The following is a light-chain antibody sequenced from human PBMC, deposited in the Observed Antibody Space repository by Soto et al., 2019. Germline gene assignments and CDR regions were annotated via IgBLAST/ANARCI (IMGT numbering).Light chain of an antibody. CDR2: SAS. Sequence: DIQLTQSPSFLSAFVGDTVTITCRASQAMSTYLAWYQQKPGKDPKLMIRSASTLQSGVPPRFSGGGSGTECPRTISTRQPDDSGNYYCQQLNGYQLAFGGGTNVEIK. V-gene: IGKV1-9*01. J-gene: IGKJ4*01. CDR1: QAMSTY. CDR3: QQLNGYQLA.